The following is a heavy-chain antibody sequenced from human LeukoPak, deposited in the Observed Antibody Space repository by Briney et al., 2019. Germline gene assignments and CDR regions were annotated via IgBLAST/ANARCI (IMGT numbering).Heavy chain of an antibody. CDR1: GGSFSGYY. J-gene: IGHJ5*02. V-gene: IGHV4-34*01. CDR2: INHSGST. CDR3: ARGRASNWFDP. Sequence: SETLSLTCAVYGGSFSGYYWSWIRQPPGKGLEWIGEINHSGSTNYNPSLKSRVTTSVDTSKNQLSLELTSVTAADTAVYYCARGRASNWFDPWGQGTLVTVSS.